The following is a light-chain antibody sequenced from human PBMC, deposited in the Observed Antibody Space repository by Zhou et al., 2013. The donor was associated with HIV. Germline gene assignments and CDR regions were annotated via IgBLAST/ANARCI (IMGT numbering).Light chain of an antibody. J-gene: IGKJ1*01. CDR1: QSIRNW. CDR3: QQYNIYPWT. V-gene: IGKV1-5*03. CDR2: KAS. Sequence: DIQMTQSPSTLSASVGDRVTITCRASQSIRNWLAWFQLKPGKAPKLVVFKASSLETGVPSRFSGSGSGTDFTLTISSLQPDDFATYYCQQYNIYPWTFGQGTKVEIK.